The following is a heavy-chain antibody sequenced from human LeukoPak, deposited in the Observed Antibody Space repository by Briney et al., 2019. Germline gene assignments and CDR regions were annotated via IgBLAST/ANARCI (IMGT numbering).Heavy chain of an antibody. D-gene: IGHD6-13*01. CDR2: INHSGST. J-gene: IGHJ4*02. CDR3: ARVIAAAGIRYVDY. V-gene: IGHV4-34*01. Sequence: SETLSLTCAVYGGSFSGYYWSWIRQPPGKGLEWIGEINHSGSTNCNPSLKSRITISGDTSNNQFSLKLSSVTAADTAVYYCARVIAAAGIRYVDYWGQGTLVTVSS. CDR1: GGSFSGYY.